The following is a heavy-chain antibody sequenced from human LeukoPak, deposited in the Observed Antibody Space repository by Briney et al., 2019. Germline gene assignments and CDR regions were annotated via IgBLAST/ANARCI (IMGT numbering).Heavy chain of an antibody. CDR1: GFTFSSYA. V-gene: IGHV3-23*01. D-gene: IGHD6-19*01. CDR3: AKVYSIAVAGTDPYYFDY. CDR2: ISGSGGST. J-gene: IGHJ4*02. Sequence: GGSLRLSCAASGFTFSSYAMNWVRQAPGKGLEWVSAISGSGGSTYYADSVKGRFAISRDNSKNTLYLQMNSLTAEDTAVYYCAKVYSIAVAGTDPYYFDYWGQGTLVTVSS.